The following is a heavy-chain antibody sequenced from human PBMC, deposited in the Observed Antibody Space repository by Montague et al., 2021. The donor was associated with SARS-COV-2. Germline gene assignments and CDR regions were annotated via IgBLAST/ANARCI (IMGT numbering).Heavy chain of an antibody. Sequence: SETLSLTCAVYGGSFSGYFWSWIRQTPGRGLEWIGEINHGGTADXNPSLKSRVALSVDTFKAQFSLILTSVTAADTAVYYCARERGRGVDYFDPWGQGTLVTVSS. V-gene: IGHV4-34*01. J-gene: IGHJ5*02. D-gene: IGHD4-11*01. CDR1: GGSFSGYF. CDR2: INHGGTA. CDR3: ARERGRGVDYFDP.